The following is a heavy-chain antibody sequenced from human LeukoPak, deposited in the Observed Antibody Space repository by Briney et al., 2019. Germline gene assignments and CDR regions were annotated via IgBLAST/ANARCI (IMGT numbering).Heavy chain of an antibody. CDR3: AKAASSSWPSYYYGMDV. CDR2: IHTSGDT. D-gene: IGHD6-13*01. Sequence: GGSLRLSCAASGLTGSHNYVSWVRQAPGKGLEWVSAIHTSGDTCYADSVKGRFTISKDNSKNTVYLQMSSLRVDDTAVYYCAKAASSSWPSYYYGMDVWGQGTTVTVSS. CDR1: GLTGSHNY. V-gene: IGHV3-53*01. J-gene: IGHJ6*02.